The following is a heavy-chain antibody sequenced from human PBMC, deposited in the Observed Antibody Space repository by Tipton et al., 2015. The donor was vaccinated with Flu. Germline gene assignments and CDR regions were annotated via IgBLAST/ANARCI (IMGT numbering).Heavy chain of an antibody. V-gene: IGHV4-4*07. D-gene: IGHD3-10*01. J-gene: IGHJ4*02. CDR1: GDSINNNY. Sequence: TLSLTCTVSGDSINNNYWSWVRQPAGKGLEWIGRMSASGSSKYKPSLKSRVTMSVDTSKNQFSLRLTSVTSADTAVYCCARGSGSGTDVTFYFWGQGTLVTVSS. CDR3: ARGSGSGTDVTFYF. CDR2: MSASGSS.